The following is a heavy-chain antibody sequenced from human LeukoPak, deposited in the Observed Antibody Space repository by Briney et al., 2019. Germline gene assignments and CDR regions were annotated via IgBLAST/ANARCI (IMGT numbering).Heavy chain of an antibody. J-gene: IGHJ5*02. V-gene: IGHV4-4*07. Sequence: SETLSLTCTVSGGSISSYYWSWIRQPAGKGLEWIGRIYTSGSTNYNPSPKSRVTMSVDTSKNQFSLKLSSVTAAATAVYYCARVYFWSGYYRFDPWGQGTLVTVSS. CDR3: ARVYFWSGYYRFDP. D-gene: IGHD3-3*01. CDR2: IYTSGST. CDR1: GGSISSYY.